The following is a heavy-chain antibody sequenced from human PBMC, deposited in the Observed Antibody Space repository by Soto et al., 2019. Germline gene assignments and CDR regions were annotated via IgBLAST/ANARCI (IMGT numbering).Heavy chain of an antibody. D-gene: IGHD4-17*01. J-gene: IGHJ4*02. CDR2: INASDGST. Sequence: PSVKVSCKASGYTFTNFYIHWVRQAPGQGLEWMGIINASDGSTTYAQKLQGRVTMTTDTSTSTAYMELRSLRSDDTAVYYCALGGDYFGYWGQGTLVTVSS. CDR3: ALGGDYFGY. V-gene: IGHV1-46*01. CDR1: GYTFTNFY.